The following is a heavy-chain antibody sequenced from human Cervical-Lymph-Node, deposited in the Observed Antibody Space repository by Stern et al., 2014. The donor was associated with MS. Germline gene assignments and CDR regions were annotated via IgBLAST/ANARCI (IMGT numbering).Heavy chain of an antibody. CDR2: ICDDGSNP. CDR3: ASAYSSSHYYFDY. V-gene: IGHV3-33*01. CDR1: GFSFSRYA. Sequence: VQLVESGGGVVQPGRSLRLSCAASGFSFSRYAMHWVRQAPGKGLEWVARICDDGSNPYYADSVTGRFTISRDNFKNTRYLQMNSLRAEDTAVYYCASAYSSSHYYFDYWGQGTLVTVSS. D-gene: IGHD6-13*01. J-gene: IGHJ4*02.